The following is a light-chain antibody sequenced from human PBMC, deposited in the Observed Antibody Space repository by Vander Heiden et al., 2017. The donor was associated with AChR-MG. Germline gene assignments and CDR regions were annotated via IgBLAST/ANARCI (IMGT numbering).Light chain of an antibody. CDR2: QDR. V-gene: IGLV3-1*01. CDR3: QAWDSSTRYV. Sequence: SYELTQPPSVPVSPGQTASITCSGDKLGDKYACWYQQKPGQSPVLVIYQDRKRPSGIPERFSGSNSGNTATLTISGTQAMDEADYYCQAWDSSTRYVFGTGTKVTVL. CDR1: KLGDKY. J-gene: IGLJ1*01.